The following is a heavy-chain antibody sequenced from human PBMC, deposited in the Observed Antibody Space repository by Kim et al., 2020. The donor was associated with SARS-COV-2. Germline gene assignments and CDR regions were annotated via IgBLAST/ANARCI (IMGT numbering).Heavy chain of an antibody. J-gene: IGHJ6*02. Sequence: YNPSLTSRVTISVDTSKNQFSRKLSSVTAADTAVYYCARESIAARPGMDVWGQGTTVTVSS. CDR3: ARESIAARPGMDV. V-gene: IGHV4-34*01. D-gene: IGHD6-6*01.